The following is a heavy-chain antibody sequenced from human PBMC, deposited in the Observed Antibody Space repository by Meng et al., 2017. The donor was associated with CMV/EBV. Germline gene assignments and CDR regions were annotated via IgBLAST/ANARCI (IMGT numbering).Heavy chain of an antibody. Sequence: QVQVNEWGAGMLKPSEPLALTVAVYGVSFSGYYWSWIRQPPGKGLEWIGEINHSGSTNYNPSLKSRVTISVDTSKNQFSLKLSSVTAADTAVYYCARGSRRLPRFNWFDPWGQGTLVTVPQ. J-gene: IGHJ5*02. V-gene: IGHV4-34*01. CDR1: GVSFSGYY. CDR2: INHSGST. D-gene: IGHD3-3*01. CDR3: ARGSRRLPRFNWFDP.